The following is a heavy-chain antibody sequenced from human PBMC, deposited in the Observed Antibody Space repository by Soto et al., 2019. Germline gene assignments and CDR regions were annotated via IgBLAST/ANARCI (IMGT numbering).Heavy chain of an antibody. Sequence: QVQLVESGGGVVQPGRSLRLSCAASGFTFSSYAMHWVRQAPGKGLEWVAVISYDGSNKYYADSVQGRFTISRDTAKNPRYLQMNSLRAGHTAVYYCARDPMGRYYGSGSYYFDYWGQGTLVNVSS. CDR3: ARDPMGRYYGSGSYYFDY. D-gene: IGHD3-10*01. V-gene: IGHV3-30-3*01. CDR1: GFTFSSYA. J-gene: IGHJ4*02. CDR2: ISYDGSNK.